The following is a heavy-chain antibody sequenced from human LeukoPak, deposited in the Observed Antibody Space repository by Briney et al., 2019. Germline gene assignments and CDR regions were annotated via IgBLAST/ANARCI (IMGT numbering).Heavy chain of an antibody. Sequence: GGSLRLSCVASGFTFSSYSMNWVRQAPGKGLEWVSFISSSSSYIYYADSVKGRFTISRDNAKNSLYLQMNSLRAEDTAVYYCASQRYDFWSGYLSYYYYYYMDVWGKGTTVTVSS. D-gene: IGHD3-3*01. J-gene: IGHJ6*03. CDR3: ASQRYDFWSGYLSYYYYYYMDV. CDR2: ISSSSSYI. CDR1: GFTFSSYS. V-gene: IGHV3-21*01.